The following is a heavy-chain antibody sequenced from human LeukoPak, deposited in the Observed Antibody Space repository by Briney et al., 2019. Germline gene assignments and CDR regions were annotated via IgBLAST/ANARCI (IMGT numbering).Heavy chain of an antibody. CDR3: ARARYYDFWSGYYGTYYSDY. D-gene: IGHD3-3*01. Sequence: PSETLSLTCAVYDGSFSGYYWSWIRQPPGKGLEWIGEINHSGSTNYNPSLKSRVTISVDTSKNQFSLKLSSVTAADTAVYYCARARYYDFWSGYYGTYYSDYWGQGTLVTVSS. CDR2: INHSGST. J-gene: IGHJ4*02. V-gene: IGHV4-34*01. CDR1: DGSFSGYY.